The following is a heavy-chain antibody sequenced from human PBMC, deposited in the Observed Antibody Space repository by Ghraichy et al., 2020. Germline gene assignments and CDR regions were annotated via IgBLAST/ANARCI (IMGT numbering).Heavy chain of an antibody. D-gene: IGHD6-19*01. CDR2: ISGSAAGT. V-gene: IGHV3-23*01. Sequence: GGSLRLSCAASGFTFSNYWMHWVRQAPVKGLEWVSTISGSAAGTYYADSVKGRFTISRDNSKNTLYLQMNSLRAEDTAVYYCAKGRASSAWGDWGQGTLVTVSS. CDR1: GFTFSNYW. CDR3: AKGRASSAWGD. J-gene: IGHJ4*02.